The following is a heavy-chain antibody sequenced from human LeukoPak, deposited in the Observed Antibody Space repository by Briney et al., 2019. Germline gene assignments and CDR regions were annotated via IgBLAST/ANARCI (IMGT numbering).Heavy chain of an antibody. CDR1: GFTFSSYA. D-gene: IGHD3-3*01. Sequence: RGSLRLSRAASGFTFSSYAMHCVRQAPGKGLGWVAVISYAVSNKYYADSVKGRFTISRDKSTNTLYLQMNSLRAEDTAVYYCAREILRRAFDIWGKGTMVTVSS. V-gene: IGHV3-30-3*01. CDR2: ISYAVSNK. CDR3: AREILRRAFDI. J-gene: IGHJ3*02.